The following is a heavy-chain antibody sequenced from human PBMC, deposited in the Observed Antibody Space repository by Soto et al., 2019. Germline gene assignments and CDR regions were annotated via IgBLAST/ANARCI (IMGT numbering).Heavy chain of an antibody. CDR2: ISSNGVGT. Sequence: EVQLAESGGGLAQPGGSLRLSCAASGFTLSGYAMDWVRQAPGKGMEYVSGISSNGVGTYYANSVQGRFTISRDNSKNTVYLQMGSLRPEDMAVYYCARRARPDFYYMDVWGKGTTVNVS. V-gene: IGHV3-64*01. D-gene: IGHD6-6*01. J-gene: IGHJ6*03. CDR1: GFTLSGYA. CDR3: ARRARPDFYYMDV.